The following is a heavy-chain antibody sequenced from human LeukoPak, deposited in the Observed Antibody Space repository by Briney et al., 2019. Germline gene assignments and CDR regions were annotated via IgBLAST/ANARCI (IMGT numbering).Heavy chain of an antibody. CDR3: ARDPSRSWWGYFDY. D-gene: IGHD6-13*01. V-gene: IGHV3-23*01. Sequence: GGSLRLSCAASGFTLSSHAMSWVRQAPGKGLEWISTFSESSGSAHYADSVKGRFTISRNISKNTLYLQMNSLRAEDTAVYYCARDPSRSWWGYFDYWGQGALVTVSS. CDR2: FSESSGSA. J-gene: IGHJ4*02. CDR1: GFTLSSHA.